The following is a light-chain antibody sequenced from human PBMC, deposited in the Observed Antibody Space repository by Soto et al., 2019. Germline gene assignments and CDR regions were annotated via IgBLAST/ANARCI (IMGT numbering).Light chain of an antibody. CDR3: QQYGSSGT. V-gene: IGKV3-20*01. CDR2: GAC. CDR1: QSVSNNY. J-gene: IGKJ1*01. Sequence: EIVLTQSPGTLSLSPGERATLSCRASQSVSNNYLAWYQQDPGQALRLLISGACNRAIGVPDRVSGSGSGTALTLTISRLEPEDFAVYYCQQYGSSGTFGQGTKVDIK.